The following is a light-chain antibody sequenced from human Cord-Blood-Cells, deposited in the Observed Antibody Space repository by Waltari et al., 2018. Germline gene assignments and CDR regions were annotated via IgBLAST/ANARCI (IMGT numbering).Light chain of an antibody. J-gene: IGLJ3*02. CDR2: EGS. V-gene: IGLV2-23*01. Sequence: QSALTQPASVSGSPGQSITISCTGTSSDVGSYNLVSWYQQHPGKAPKLMIYEGSKRPSVVTSRFAGTKSGNAAFLTISGLHAEDEADYYCCSYAGSSTWVFGGGTKLTVL. CDR3: CSYAGSSTWV. CDR1: SSDVGSYNL.